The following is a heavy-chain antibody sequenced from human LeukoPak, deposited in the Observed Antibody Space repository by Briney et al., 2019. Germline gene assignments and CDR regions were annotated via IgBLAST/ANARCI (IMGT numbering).Heavy chain of an antibody. CDR1: GYTFTSYG. D-gene: IGHD2-2*01. Sequence: ASVKVSCRASGYTFTSYGISWVRQAPGQGLEWMGWISAYNGNTNYAQKLQGRVTMTTDTSTSTAYTELRSLRSDDTAVYYCARDPEYCSSTSCYYYYGMDVWGQGTTVTVSS. V-gene: IGHV1-18*01. J-gene: IGHJ6*02. CDR2: ISAYNGNT. CDR3: ARDPEYCSSTSCYYYYGMDV.